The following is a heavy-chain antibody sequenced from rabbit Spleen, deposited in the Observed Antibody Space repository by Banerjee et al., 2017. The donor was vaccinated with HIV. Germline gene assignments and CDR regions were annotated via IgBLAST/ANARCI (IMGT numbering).Heavy chain of an antibody. J-gene: IGHJ4*01. D-gene: IGHD8-1*01. CDR1: GLSLSNSAY. V-gene: IGHV1S45*01. CDR3: TRDSIYGGYAGYGYFYFNL. CDR2: IYAGSSGET. Sequence: QEQLEESGGGLVQPEGSLTLTCTASGLSLSNSAYMCWVRQAPGKGLEWIACIYAGSSGETYYASWAKGRFTIPKTSSTTVTLQVTSLTAADTATYFCTRDSIYGGYAGYGYFYFNLWGQGTLVTVS.